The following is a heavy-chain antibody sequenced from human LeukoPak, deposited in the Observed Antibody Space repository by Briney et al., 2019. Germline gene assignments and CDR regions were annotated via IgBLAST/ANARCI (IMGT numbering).Heavy chain of an antibody. Sequence: SETLSLTCAVSGGSINNNKWWSWVRQPPGKGLEWIGEVYRSGDTNYNPSLESRVTTTVDKSKDHVSLRLNSVTAADTAVYYCAKDHYDSSGYPFDYWGQGTLVTVSS. J-gene: IGHJ4*02. D-gene: IGHD3-22*01. V-gene: IGHV4-4*02. CDR3: AKDHYDSSGYPFDY. CDR2: VYRSGDT. CDR1: GGSINNNKW.